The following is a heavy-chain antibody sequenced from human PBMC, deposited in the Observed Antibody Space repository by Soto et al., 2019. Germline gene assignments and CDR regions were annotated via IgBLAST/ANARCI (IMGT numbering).Heavy chain of an antibody. Sequence: QVQLVESGGGVVQPGRSLRLSCAASGFTFSSYGMHWVRQAPGKGLEWVAIIWYDGSNKYYADSVKGRFTVSRDNSKNTLYLQMNSLRAEDTAVYYCARETLTTVTSGYFDYWGQGTLVTVSS. CDR2: IWYDGSNK. CDR1: GFTFSSYG. CDR3: ARETLTTVTSGYFDY. J-gene: IGHJ4*02. D-gene: IGHD4-17*01. V-gene: IGHV3-33*01.